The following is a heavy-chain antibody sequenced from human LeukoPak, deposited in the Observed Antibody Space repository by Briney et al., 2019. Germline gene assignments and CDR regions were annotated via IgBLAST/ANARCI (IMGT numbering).Heavy chain of an antibody. CDR1: GFTFSSYA. D-gene: IGHD2-2*01. Sequence: GGSLRLSCAASGFTFSSYAMSWVRQAPGKGLEWVSAISGSGGATYYADSVKGRVTISRDNSKNTLYLQMNSLRAEDTAVYYCAKDGYCSSTSCYPAPYWGQGTLVTVSS. CDR3: AKDGYCSSTSCYPAPY. V-gene: IGHV3-23*01. CDR2: ISGSGGAT. J-gene: IGHJ4*02.